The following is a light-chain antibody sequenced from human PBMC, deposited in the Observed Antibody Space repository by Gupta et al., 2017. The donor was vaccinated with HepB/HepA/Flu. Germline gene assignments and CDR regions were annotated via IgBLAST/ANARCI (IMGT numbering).Light chain of an antibody. CDR3: LHPNSVPHT. Sequence: DIQMTQSPPSVSASVGHRVTITCRASQRISSWLAWYQQKPGKAPKLLIYAVSRFQSGVPSRFSGSGSGTDFTLAISSLQAEDFATYYCLHPNSVPHTFGRGTKLEIK. J-gene: IGKJ4*01. CDR1: QRISSW. V-gene: IGKV1D-12*01. CDR2: AVS.